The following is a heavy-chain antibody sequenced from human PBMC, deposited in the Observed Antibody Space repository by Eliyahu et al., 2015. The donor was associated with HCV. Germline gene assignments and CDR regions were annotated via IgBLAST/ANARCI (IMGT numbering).Heavy chain of an antibody. CDR3: ARLSGSRFYSGYYLDF. Sequence: QVQLAQSGAEVKKPGSSVKVSCKASGGTFSSSGISWVRQAPGQGLEWMGAQKFQGRVTMTADESTNTAYMELSSLRSDDTAVYYCARLSGSRFYSGYYLDFWGRGTQVTVSS. J-gene: IGHJ4*02. D-gene: IGHD2-15*01. CDR1: GGTFSSSG. V-gene: IGHV1-69*01.